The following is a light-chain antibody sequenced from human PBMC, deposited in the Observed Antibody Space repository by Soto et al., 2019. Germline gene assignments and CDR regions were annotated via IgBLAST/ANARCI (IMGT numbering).Light chain of an antibody. CDR3: QQYDNWPRT. CDR1: RSVSSN. V-gene: IGKV3-15*01. J-gene: IGKJ1*01. Sequence: EIVMTQSPASLAVSPGERVTLSCRASRSVSSNLAWYQQRPGQAPRLLIYGASTRATGIPVRFSGSESGTEFTLTISTLQSEDFAVYYCQQYDNWPRTFGQGTKVEIK. CDR2: GAS.